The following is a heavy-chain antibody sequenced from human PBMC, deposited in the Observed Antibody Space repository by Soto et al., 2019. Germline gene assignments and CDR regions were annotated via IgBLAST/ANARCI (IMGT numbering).Heavy chain of an antibody. CDR1: GFTFSSYW. Sequence: EVQLVESGGGLVQPGGSLRLSCAASGFTFSSYWMHWVRQVPGKGLVWVSRINSDGSSTGYADSVMGRFTISRDNAKNTLYLQMNSLRAEDTAVYYCVRDQGYCSGGSCYVAGYWGQGTLVTVSS. CDR2: INSDGSST. J-gene: IGHJ4*02. D-gene: IGHD2-15*01. CDR3: VRDQGYCSGGSCYVAGY. V-gene: IGHV3-74*01.